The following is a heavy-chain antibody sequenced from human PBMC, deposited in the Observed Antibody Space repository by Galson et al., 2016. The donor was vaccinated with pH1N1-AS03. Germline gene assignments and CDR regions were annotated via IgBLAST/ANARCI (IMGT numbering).Heavy chain of an antibody. CDR1: GYSFTNYW. CDR2: IYLDDSDT. J-gene: IGHJ4*01. D-gene: IGHD6-19*01. Sequence: QSRAEVKKPGESLKISCQGSGYSFTNYWIGWVRQVPGKGLEWMGIIYLDDSDTRYSPSFQGQVTISADKSISTAYLQWSSLKASDTAMYYCARLTLSSGWPCDYWGQGTLVTVSS. V-gene: IGHV5-51*01. CDR3: ARLTLSSGWPCDY.